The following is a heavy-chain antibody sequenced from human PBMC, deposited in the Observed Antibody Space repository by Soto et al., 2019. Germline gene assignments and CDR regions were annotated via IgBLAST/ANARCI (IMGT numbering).Heavy chain of an antibody. CDR2: ISYSGGT. D-gene: IGHD3-22*01. CDR1: AGSFDRSKYF. CDR3: ASSTYFPHSRGYHFKNLDS. V-gene: IGHV4-61*01. Sequence: PXASLSLTCSVSAGSFDRSKYFWNWIRQPPGKGLEWIGNISYSGGTNKNPALKSRVTLSLDTSKNQFSLTLTSVTAADTAMYYCASSTYFPHSRGYHFKNLDSWGQGTLVTVSS. J-gene: IGHJ4*02.